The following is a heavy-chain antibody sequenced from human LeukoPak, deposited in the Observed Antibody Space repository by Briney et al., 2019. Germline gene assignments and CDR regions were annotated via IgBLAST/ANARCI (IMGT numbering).Heavy chain of an antibody. V-gene: IGHV3-23*01. CDR1: GFTFSDYT. CDR2: LSGSDGST. CDR3: AKYRYYGSRNYEVNFDY. J-gene: IGHJ4*02. Sequence: PGGSLRLSCAASGFTFSDYTMSWVRQAPGKGLKWVSTLSGSDGSTYYADSVKGRFTISRDNSKNTLYLQMNSLRAEDTAVYYCAKYRYYGSRNYEVNFDYWGQGTLVTVSS. D-gene: IGHD3-10*01.